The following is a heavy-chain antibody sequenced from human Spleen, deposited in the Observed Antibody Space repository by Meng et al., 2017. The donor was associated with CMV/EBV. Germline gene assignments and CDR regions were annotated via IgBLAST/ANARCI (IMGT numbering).Heavy chain of an antibody. Sequence: GGSLRLSCGASGFSVGNYSINWVRQAPGKGLEWLSYISSKSRTIYYADSVKGRFTISRDNAKNSLYLQMDSLKPEDTAVYYCARDKLRLLEWLLDYYGMDVWGQGTTVTVSS. CDR1: GFSVGNYS. CDR2: ISSKSRTI. D-gene: IGHD3-3*01. V-gene: IGHV3-48*04. J-gene: IGHJ6*02. CDR3: ARDKLRLLEWLLDYYGMDV.